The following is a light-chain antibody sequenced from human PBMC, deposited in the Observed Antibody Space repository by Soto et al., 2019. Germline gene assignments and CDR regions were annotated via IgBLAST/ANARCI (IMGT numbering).Light chain of an antibody. V-gene: IGLV2-8*01. CDR1: SSDVGGYNY. CDR2: EVT. Sequence: QSVLTQPPSASGSPGQSVTISCTGTSSDVGGYNYVSWYQHHPGKAPKLLIYEVTKPPSGVPDRFAGSKSANTASLTVSGLQAVDEADHCFSSYAGDYHLYVFATCTKLTVL. CDR3: SSYAGDYHLYV. J-gene: IGLJ1*01.